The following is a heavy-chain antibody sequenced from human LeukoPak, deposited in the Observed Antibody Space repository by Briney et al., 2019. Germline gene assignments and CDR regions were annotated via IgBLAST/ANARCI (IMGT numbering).Heavy chain of an antibody. V-gene: IGHV1-18*01. D-gene: IGHD7-27*01. J-gene: IGHJ6*02. CDR3: ARDVALTDCYYYGMDV. CDR2: ISAYNGNT. Sequence: ASVKVSCKASGYTFTSYGISWVRQAPGQGLEWMGWISAYNGNTNYAQKLQGRVTMTTDTSTSTAYMELRSLRSDDTAVYYCARDVALTDCYYYGMDVWGQGTTVTVSS. CDR1: GYTFTSYG.